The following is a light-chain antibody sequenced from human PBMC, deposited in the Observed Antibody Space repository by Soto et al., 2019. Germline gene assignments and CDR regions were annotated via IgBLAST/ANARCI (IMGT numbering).Light chain of an antibody. V-gene: IGKV3-20*01. CDR1: QSVSSSY. Sequence: EIVLTQSPGTLSLSPGERATLSCRASQSVSSSYLAWYQQTPGQAPRLLIYDASSRATGIPDRFSGSGSGTDFTLTISRLEPEDFAIYYCQQYGISPLTFGPGTKVDIK. J-gene: IGKJ3*01. CDR3: QQYGISPLT. CDR2: DAS.